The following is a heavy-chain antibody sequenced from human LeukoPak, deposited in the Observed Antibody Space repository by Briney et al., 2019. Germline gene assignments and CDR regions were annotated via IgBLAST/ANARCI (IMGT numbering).Heavy chain of an antibody. J-gene: IGHJ4*02. D-gene: IGHD3-10*01. CDR2: INHSGST. Sequence: PSETLSLTCTVSGGSISSSSYYWGWIRQPPGRGLEWIGEINHSGSTNYNPSLKSRVTISVDTSKNQFSLKLSSVTAADTAVYYCARRYGSGSYYNVFGTYYFDYWGQGTLVTVSS. CDR1: GGSISSSSYY. CDR3: ARRYGSGSYYNVFGTYYFDY. V-gene: IGHV4-39*07.